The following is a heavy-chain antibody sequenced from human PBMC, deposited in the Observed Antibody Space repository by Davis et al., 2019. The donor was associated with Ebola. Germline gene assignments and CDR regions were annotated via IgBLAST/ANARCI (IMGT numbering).Heavy chain of an antibody. D-gene: IGHD3-16*02. CDR2: ISAYNGNT. J-gene: IGHJ6*02. CDR3: ARLFGGVIGDYYYYYGMDV. Sequence: ASVKVSCKASGYTFTSYGFSWLRQAPGQGFEWMGWISAYNGNTNYAQKLQGRVTMTTETSTSTAYMELRSLRSDDTAVYYCARLFGGVIGDYYYYYGMDVWGQGTTVTVSS. CDR1: GYTFTSYG. V-gene: IGHV1-18*01.